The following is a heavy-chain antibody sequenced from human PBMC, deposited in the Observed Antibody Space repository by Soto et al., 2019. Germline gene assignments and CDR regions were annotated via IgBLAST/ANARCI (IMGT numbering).Heavy chain of an antibody. CDR3: AKDLDSSGWTGIYFQH. D-gene: IGHD6-19*01. CDR2: ISWDGGST. Sequence: GGSLRLSCAASGFTFDDYTMHWVRQAPGKGLEWVSLISWDGGSTYYVDSVKGRFTISRDNSKNSLYLQMNSLRTEDTALYYCAKDLDSSGWTGIYFQHWGQGTLVTVSS. CDR1: GFTFDDYT. J-gene: IGHJ1*01. V-gene: IGHV3-43*01.